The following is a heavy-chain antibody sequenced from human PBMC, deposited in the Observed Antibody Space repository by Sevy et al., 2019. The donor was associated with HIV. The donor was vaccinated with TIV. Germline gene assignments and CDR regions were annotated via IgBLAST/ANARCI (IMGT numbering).Heavy chain of an antibody. D-gene: IGHD3-10*01. CDR1: GYTFTGYA. J-gene: IGHJ6*02. CDR2: INADNGNT. CDR3: ARGRAWFAAYGLDV. Sequence: ASVKVSCKASGYTFTGYAIHWVRQAPGQRLEWMGWINADNGNTKCSQTFQDRVNLTRYASASTAYMELSSLRSEHTATYYCARGRAWFAAYGLDVWGLGTTVTVSS. V-gene: IGHV1-3*01.